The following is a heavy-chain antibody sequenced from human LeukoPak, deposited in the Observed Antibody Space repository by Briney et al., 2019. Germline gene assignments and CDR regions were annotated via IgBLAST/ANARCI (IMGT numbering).Heavy chain of an antibody. J-gene: IGHJ5*02. CDR3: ARGCSGGSCYESKFDP. CDR2: IKQEGSEK. CDR1: GFTFSSYW. D-gene: IGHD2-15*01. V-gene: IGHV3-7*01. Sequence: GGSLRLSCAASGFTFSSYWMSWVRQAPGKGLEWVANIKQEGSEKYYVESAKGRFTISRDNAKNSLYLQMNSLRAEDMAVYYCARGCSGGSCYESKFDPWGQGALVTVSS.